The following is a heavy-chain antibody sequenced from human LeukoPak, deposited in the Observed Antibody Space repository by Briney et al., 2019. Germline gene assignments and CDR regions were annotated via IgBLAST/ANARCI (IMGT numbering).Heavy chain of an antibody. J-gene: IGHJ5*02. V-gene: IGHV4-59*01. CDR3: AKDSPEPT. CDR1: GGSINNYY. Sequence: SETLSLTCTVSGGSINNYYWRWLRQPPAKPLEWLGSIYYSGTTNYNPSLKSRVSMSIDTSKTQFSLKLSSVTAADTAVYYCAKDSPEPTWGQGTLVTVSS. D-gene: IGHD1-14*01. CDR2: IYYSGTT.